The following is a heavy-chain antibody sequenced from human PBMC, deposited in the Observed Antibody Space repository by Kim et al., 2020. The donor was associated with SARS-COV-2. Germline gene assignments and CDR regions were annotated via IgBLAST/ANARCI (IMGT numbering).Heavy chain of an antibody. Sequence: GESLKISCKGSGYSFTSYWIGWVRQMPGKGLEWMGIIYPGDSDTRYSPSFQGQVTISADKSISTAYLQWSSLKASDTAMYYCARQDIFCSSTNCYTPRADYYYGMDVWGQGTTVTVSS. CDR2: IYPGDSDT. CDR1: GYSFTSYW. V-gene: IGHV5-51*01. D-gene: IGHD2-2*02. CDR3: ARQDIFCSSTNCYTPRADYYYGMDV. J-gene: IGHJ6*02.